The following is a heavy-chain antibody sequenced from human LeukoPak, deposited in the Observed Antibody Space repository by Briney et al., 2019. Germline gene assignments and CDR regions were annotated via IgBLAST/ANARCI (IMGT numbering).Heavy chain of an antibody. Sequence: GGSLRLSCAASGFTFSSYGMHWVRQAPGKGLEWVAVIWYDGSNKYYADSVKGRFTISRDNSKNTLYLQMNSLRAEDTAVYYCARGALVDTAMVVPRYYYYGMDVWGQGTTVTVSS. J-gene: IGHJ6*02. V-gene: IGHV3-33*01. CDR3: ARGALVDTAMVVPRYYYYGMDV. D-gene: IGHD5-18*01. CDR1: GFTFSSYG. CDR2: IWYDGSNK.